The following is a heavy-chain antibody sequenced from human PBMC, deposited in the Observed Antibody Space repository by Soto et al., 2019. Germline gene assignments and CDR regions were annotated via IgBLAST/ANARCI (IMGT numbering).Heavy chain of an antibody. D-gene: IGHD3-10*01. V-gene: IGHV1-69*02. CDR1: GGTFNRFT. J-gene: IGHJ4*02. CDR3: AGVRRDYFDD. CDR2: FIPMAGII. Sequence: QVQLVQSGAEVKEPGSSVKVSCKASGGTFNRFTISWVRQAPGQGLEWMGRFIPMAGIINYAQKFQGRVSITADKSATTVYMELRSLTSADTAVYYCAGVRRDYFDDWGEGTLVTVSS.